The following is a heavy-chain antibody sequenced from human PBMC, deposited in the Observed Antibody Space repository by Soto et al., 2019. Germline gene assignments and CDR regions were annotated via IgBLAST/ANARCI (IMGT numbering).Heavy chain of an antibody. CDR2: IKQDGSEK. Sequence: GASLRLSCAASGFTFSSYWMSWVRQAPGKGLEWVANIKQDGSEKYYVDSVKGRFTTSRDNAKNSLYLQMNSLRAEDTAVYYCAKDLGPVSSSFDYWGQGTLVTVSS. V-gene: IGHV3-7*03. CDR3: AKDLGPVSSSFDY. CDR1: GFTFSSYW. J-gene: IGHJ4*02. D-gene: IGHD6-6*01.